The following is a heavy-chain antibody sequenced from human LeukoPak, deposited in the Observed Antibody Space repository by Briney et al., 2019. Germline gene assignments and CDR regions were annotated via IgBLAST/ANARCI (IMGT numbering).Heavy chain of an antibody. CDR2: IYYSGST. D-gene: IGHD3-9*01. CDR3: AALRYFDWLPDRSFDP. CDR1: GGSISSYY. V-gene: IGHV4-59*08. J-gene: IGHJ5*02. Sequence: PSETLSLTCTVSGGSISSYYWSWIRQPPGKGLEWIGYIYYSGSTNYNPSLKSRVTISVDTSKNQFSLKLSSVTAADTAVYYCAALRYFDWLPDRSFDPWGQGTLVTVSS.